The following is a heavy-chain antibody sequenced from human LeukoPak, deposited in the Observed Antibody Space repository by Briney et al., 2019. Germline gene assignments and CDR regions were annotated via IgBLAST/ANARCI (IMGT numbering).Heavy chain of an antibody. CDR1: GYTFTSYA. D-gene: IGHD6-19*01. Sequence: ASVKVSCKASGYTFTSYAMHWVRQAPEQRLEWMGWINAGNGNTKYSQKFQGRVTITRDTSASTAYMELSSLRSEDTAVYYCARSIAVAGDAFDIWGQGTMVTVSS. CDR3: ARSIAVAGDAFDI. J-gene: IGHJ3*02. V-gene: IGHV1-3*01. CDR2: INAGNGNT.